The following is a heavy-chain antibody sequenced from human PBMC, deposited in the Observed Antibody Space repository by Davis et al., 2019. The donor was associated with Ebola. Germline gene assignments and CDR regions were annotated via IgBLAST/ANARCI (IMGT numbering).Heavy chain of an antibody. Sequence: MPGGSLRLSCAVYGGSFSGYYWSWIRQPPGKGLEWIGEINHSGSTNYNPSLKSRVTISVDTSKNQFSLKLSSVTAADTAVYYCARGSGYVDYWGQGTLVTVSS. V-gene: IGHV4-34*01. J-gene: IGHJ4*02. D-gene: IGHD6-19*01. CDR2: INHSGST. CDR1: GGSFSGYY. CDR3: ARGSGYVDY.